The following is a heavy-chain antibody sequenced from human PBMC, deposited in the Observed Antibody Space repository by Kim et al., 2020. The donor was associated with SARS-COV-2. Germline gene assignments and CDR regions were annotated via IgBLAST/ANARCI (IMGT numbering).Heavy chain of an antibody. CDR2: INPSGGST. J-gene: IGHJ6*02. D-gene: IGHD3-10*01. V-gene: IGHV1-46*01. CDR1: GYTFTSYY. CDR3: ARDPPYTTRGVIGKYYYYYYGMDV. Sequence: ASVKVSCKASGYTFTSYYMHWVRQAPGQGLEWMGIINPSGGSTSYAQKFQGRVTMTRDTSTSTVYMELSSLRSEDTAVYYCARDPPYTTRGVIGKYYYYYYGMDVWGQGTTVTVSS.